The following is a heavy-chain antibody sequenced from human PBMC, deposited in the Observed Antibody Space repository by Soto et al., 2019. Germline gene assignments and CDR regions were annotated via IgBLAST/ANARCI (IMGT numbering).Heavy chain of an antibody. CDR1: GFSFSNYA. V-gene: IGHV3-23*01. CDR3: VKGSATSRPYYFDY. CDR2: IIGAGDDT. Sequence: GGSLRLSCAAPGFSFSNYAMGWVRQAPGKGLEWVSAIIGAGDDTFHADSVKGRLTISRDNSRNMVFLQMNSLRADDTALYYCVKGSATSRPYYFDYWGQGTLVTVSS. J-gene: IGHJ4*02.